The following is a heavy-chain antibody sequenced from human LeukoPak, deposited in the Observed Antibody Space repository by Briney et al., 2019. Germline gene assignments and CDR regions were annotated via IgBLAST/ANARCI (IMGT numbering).Heavy chain of an antibody. J-gene: IGHJ4*02. V-gene: IGHV3-48*02. D-gene: IGHD6-13*01. Sequence: GGSLRLSCAASGFSFNTYGMSWVRQAPGKGLEWVSGISGSGSTIYYADSVKGRFTISRDNAKNSLYLQMNSLRDEDTAVYYCVRRVPNNSSWYELFDYWGQGTLVAVSS. CDR3: VRRVPNNSSWYELFDY. CDR2: ISGSGSTI. CDR1: GFSFNTYG.